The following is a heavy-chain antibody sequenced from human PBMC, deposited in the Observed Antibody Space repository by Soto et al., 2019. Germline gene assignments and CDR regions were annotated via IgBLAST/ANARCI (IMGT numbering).Heavy chain of an antibody. Sequence: PGGSLRLSCAASGFTFTSYGMHWVRQAPGKGLEWVAVIWYDGGNEYYADSVKGRFTISRDNSKNSLYLQMNSLRAEDTAVYYCARNGYHAIDYWGQGTLVTVSS. J-gene: IGHJ4*02. D-gene: IGHD5-12*01. CDR1: GFTFTSYG. CDR2: IWYDGGNE. CDR3: ARNGYHAIDY. V-gene: IGHV3-33*01.